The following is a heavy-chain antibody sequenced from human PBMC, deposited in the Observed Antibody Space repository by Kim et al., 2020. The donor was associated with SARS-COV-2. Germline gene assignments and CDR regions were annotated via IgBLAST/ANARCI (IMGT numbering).Heavy chain of an antibody. CDR1: GVSVSSDYW. V-gene: IGHV4-4*02. CDR3: ARHLAGADAMDV. CDR2: IIHWGTT. J-gene: IGHJ6*02. D-gene: IGHD3-10*01. Sequence: SETLSLTCDISGVSVSSDYWWRWGRQSPGKGLEWVGEIIHWGTTNNNPSLKSRVAISLDKSKNQCSLKLYSVTAADTAVYYCARHLAGADAMDVWGQGATVFVSS.